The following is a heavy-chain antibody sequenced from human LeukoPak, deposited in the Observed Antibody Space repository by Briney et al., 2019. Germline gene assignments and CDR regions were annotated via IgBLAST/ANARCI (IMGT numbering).Heavy chain of an antibody. CDR3: ASGRGFSGSWFDY. CDR2: IYQSGRT. Sequence: SETLSLTCSVSGGSVSSGSYYWSWIRQPPGKGLEWIAYIYQSGRTSYNPSLQSRVTISLDISQNQVSLRLSSVTAADTAVYYCASGRGFSGSWFDYWGQGILVTVSS. J-gene: IGHJ4*02. D-gene: IGHD6-13*01. CDR1: GGSVSSGSYY. V-gene: IGHV4-61*01.